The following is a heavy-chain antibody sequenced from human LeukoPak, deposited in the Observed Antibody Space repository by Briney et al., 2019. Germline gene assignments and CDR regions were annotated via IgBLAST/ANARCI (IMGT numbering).Heavy chain of an antibody. CDR2: ISGSGGSA. CDR3: AKDPSGPRQWLDWDY. V-gene: IGHV3-23*01. Sequence: GGSLRLSCAASGFTFSSYAMSWVRQAPGKGLEWVSAISGSGGSAYYADSVKGRFTISRDNSKNTLYLQMNSLRAEDTAVYYCAKDPSGPRQWLDWDYWGQGTLVTVSS. J-gene: IGHJ4*02. D-gene: IGHD6-19*01. CDR1: GFTFSSYA.